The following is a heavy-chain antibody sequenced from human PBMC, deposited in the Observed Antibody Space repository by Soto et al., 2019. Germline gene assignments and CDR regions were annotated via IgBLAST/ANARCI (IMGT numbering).Heavy chain of an antibody. J-gene: IGHJ6*02. CDR3: ARTKGADIVVVPAAIALPYYYGMDV. CDR2: IIPIFGTA. V-gene: IGHV1-69*13. CDR1: GGTFSSYA. D-gene: IGHD2-2*02. Sequence: SVKVSCKASGGTFSSYAISWVRQAPGQGLEWMGGIIPIFGTANYAQKFQGRVTITADESTSTAYMELSSLRSEDTAVYYCARTKGADIVVVPAAIALPYYYGMDVWGQGTTVTVSS.